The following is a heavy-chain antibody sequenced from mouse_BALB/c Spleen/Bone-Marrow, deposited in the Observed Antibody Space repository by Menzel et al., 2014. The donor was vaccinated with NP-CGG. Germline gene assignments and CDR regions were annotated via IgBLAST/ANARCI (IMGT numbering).Heavy chain of an antibody. V-gene: IGHV14-3*02. CDR1: GFNIKDTY. J-gene: IGHJ3*01. D-gene: IGHD1-1*01. Sequence: EVKLMESGAELVKPGASVKLSCTASGFNIKDTYMHWVKQRPEQGLEWIGRIDPANGNTKYDPKFQGKATITADTSSNTAYLQLSSLTSEVTAVYYCAFYYYGSSLFAYWGQGTLVTVSA. CDR3: AFYYYGSSLFAY. CDR2: IDPANGNT.